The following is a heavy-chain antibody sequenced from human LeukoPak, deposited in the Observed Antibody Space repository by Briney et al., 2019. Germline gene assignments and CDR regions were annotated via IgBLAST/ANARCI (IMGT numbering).Heavy chain of an antibody. J-gene: IGHJ6*02. Sequence: GGSLRLSCAASGFTFSSYSMNWVRQAPGKGLEWVSSISSSSSYIYYADSVKGRFTISRDNAKKSLYLQMNSLRGEDTAIYYCVKDMTKAYYYAMDVWGQGTTVTVSS. CDR3: VKDMTKAYYYAMDV. CDR1: GFTFSSYS. D-gene: IGHD3-16*01. V-gene: IGHV3-21*04. CDR2: ISSSSSYI.